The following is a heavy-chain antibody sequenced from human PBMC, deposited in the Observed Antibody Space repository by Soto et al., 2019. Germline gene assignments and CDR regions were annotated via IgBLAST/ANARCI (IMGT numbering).Heavy chain of an antibody. J-gene: IGHJ4*02. CDR3: ARGGKKRTYYYDREYYFDY. D-gene: IGHD3-22*01. CDR2: INHSGST. V-gene: IGHV4-34*01. Sequence: QVQLQQWGAGLLKPSETLSLTCAVYGGSFSGYYWSWIRQPPGKGLEWIGEINHSGSTNYNPSLKSRVTISVDTSKTQFSLKLSSVTAADTAVYYCARGGKKRTYYYDREYYFDYWGQGTLVTVSS. CDR1: GGSFSGYY.